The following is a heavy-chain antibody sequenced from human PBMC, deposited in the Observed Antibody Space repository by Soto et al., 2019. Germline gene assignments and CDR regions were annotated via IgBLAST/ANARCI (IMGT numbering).Heavy chain of an antibody. CDR2: ISGSDGKT. J-gene: IGHJ4*02. V-gene: IGHV3-23*04. CDR3: AKSSYLDY. CDR1: GFSFASFA. Sequence: DVRLAESGGGLVQPGGALRLSCTTSGFSFASFAMSWVRQAPGKGLEWVATISGSDGKTYYADSVKGRFSISRDTSRNTLYLQMNNLRADDAAIYYCAKSSYLDYWGQGTRVTVSS.